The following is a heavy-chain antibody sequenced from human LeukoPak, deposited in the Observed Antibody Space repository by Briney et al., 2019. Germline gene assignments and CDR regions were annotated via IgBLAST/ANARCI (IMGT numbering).Heavy chain of an antibody. CDR2: IYYSGST. Sequence: SSETLSLTCTVSGGSISSSSYYWGWIRQPPGKGLEWIGSIYYSGSTYYNPSLKSRVTISVDTSKNQFSLKLSSVTAADTAVYYCARDVLRYFDWLLFDQDTDVWGEGTTVTVSS. CDR3: ARDVLRYFDWLLFDQDTDV. D-gene: IGHD3-9*01. V-gene: IGHV4-39*01. J-gene: IGHJ6*04. CDR1: GGSISSSSYY.